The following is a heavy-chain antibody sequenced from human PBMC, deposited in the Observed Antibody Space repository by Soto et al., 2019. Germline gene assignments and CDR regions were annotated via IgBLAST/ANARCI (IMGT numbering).Heavy chain of an antibody. CDR3: ARAPELDRRRGTGGLDP. Sequence: QVQLVESGGGVVQPGGSLRLSCAATGFIFSNYGIHWVRQAPGKGLEWVAVISYDGDKEYYVDSVKGRFFISRDNSKNTVYLQMNSLRAEDTAIYYCARAPELDRRRGTGGLDPWGQGTLVTVSS. CDR1: GFIFSNYG. V-gene: IGHV3-30*03. D-gene: IGHD1-7*01. J-gene: IGHJ5*02. CDR2: ISYDGDKE.